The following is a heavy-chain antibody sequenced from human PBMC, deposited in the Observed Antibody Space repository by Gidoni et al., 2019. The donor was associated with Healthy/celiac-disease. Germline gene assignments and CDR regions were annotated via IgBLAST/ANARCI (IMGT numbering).Heavy chain of an antibody. D-gene: IGHD6-19*01. CDR1: GGSLSSYY. Sequence: QVQLQESGPGLVKPSETLSLTCTVSGGSLSSYYWSWIRQPPGKGLEWIGYIYYSGSTNYNPSLKSRVTISVDTSKNQFSLKLSSVTAADTAVYYCAGWYSSGWYENYYYYGMDVWGQGTTVTVSS. J-gene: IGHJ6*02. CDR2: IYYSGST. V-gene: IGHV4-59*08. CDR3: AGWYSSGWYENYYYYGMDV.